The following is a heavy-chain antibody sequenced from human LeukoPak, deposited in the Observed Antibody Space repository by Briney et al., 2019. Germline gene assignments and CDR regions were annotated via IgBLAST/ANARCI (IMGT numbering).Heavy chain of an antibody. CDR1: GFTFSSYS. CDR3: ARDRYSGSYHDFDY. CDR2: ISSSSSYI. V-gene: IGHV3-21*01. Sequence: GGSLRLSCAASGFTFSSYSMSWVRQAPGKGLEWVSSISSSSSYIYYADSVKGRFTISRDNAKNSLYLQMNSLRAEDTAVYYCARDRYSGSYHDFDYWGQGTLVTVSS. J-gene: IGHJ4*02. D-gene: IGHD1-26*01.